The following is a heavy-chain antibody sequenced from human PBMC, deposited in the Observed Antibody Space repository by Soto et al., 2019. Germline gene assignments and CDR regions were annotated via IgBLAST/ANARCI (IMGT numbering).Heavy chain of an antibody. CDR2: ITSDGKSK. J-gene: IGHJ5*02. CDR3: ARESGDWPLNWFDP. V-gene: IGHV3-74*01. CDR1: VFNFINHW. Sequence: GGSLRLSCASSVFNFINHWMHWVRQRPAEGLVWVSRITSDGKSKAYAESVRGRFAISRDNAKNTLYLQMNGLTAEDTAVYYCARESGDWPLNWFDPWGQGTPVTVSS. D-gene: IGHD2-21*02.